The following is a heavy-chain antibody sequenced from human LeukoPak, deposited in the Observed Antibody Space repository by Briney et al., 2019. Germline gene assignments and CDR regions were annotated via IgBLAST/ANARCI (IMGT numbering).Heavy chain of an antibody. J-gene: IGHJ4*02. D-gene: IGHD6-6*01. CDR2: ISGSGGST. CDR3: AKTGSIAAPYPDY. CDR1: GFTFSSYA. V-gene: IGHV3-23*01. Sequence: GGSLRLSCAASGFTFSSYAMSWVRWAPGKGLEWVSAISGSGGSTYYADSVKGRFTISRDNSENTLYLQMNSLRAEDTAVFYCAKTGSIAAPYPDYWGQGTLVTVSS.